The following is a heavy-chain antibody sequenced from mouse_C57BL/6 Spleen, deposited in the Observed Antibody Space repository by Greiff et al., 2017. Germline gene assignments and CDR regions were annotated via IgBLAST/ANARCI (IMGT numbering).Heavy chain of an antibody. CDR3: ARDYDYGGIDD. CDR2: ISSGSSTI. Sequence: EVQLVESGGGLVKPGGSLKLSCAASGFTFSDYGMHWVRQAPEKGLEWVAYISSGSSTIYYADTVKGRFTISRDNAKNTLFLQMTSLRSEDTAMDYCARDYDYGGIDDCGQRTTLTVAS. D-gene: IGHD2-4*01. V-gene: IGHV5-17*01. CDR1: GFTFSDYG. J-gene: IGHJ2*01.